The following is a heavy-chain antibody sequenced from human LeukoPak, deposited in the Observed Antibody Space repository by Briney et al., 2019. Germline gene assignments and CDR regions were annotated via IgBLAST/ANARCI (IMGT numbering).Heavy chain of an antibody. D-gene: IGHD2-15*01. J-gene: IGHJ6*02. V-gene: IGHV1-3*01. CDR2: INAGNGNT. CDR1: GYTFTSYA. CDR3: ACGEVVVVAGGMDV. Sequence: ASVKVSCKASGYTFTSYAMHWVRQAPGQRLEWMGWINAGNGNTKYSQKFQGRVTITRDTSASTAYMELGSLRSEDTAVYYCACGEVVVVAGGMDVWGQGTTVTVSS.